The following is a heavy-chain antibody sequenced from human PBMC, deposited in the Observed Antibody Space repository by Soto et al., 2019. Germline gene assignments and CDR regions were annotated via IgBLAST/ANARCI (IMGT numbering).Heavy chain of an antibody. CDR1: NGSFSVYY. J-gene: IGHJ3*02. V-gene: IGHV4-34*02. Sequence: QVQLQQWGAGLLKPSETLSLTCAVYNGSFSVYYWTWIRQPPGKGLEWIGEINHAGSTNYKPSLKSRVTISLDTSRNQFSLKLSSVTAADTAVYHCARDATRRGACDIWGQGTMVTVSS. CDR2: INHAGST. D-gene: IGHD2-15*01. CDR3: ARDATRRGACDI.